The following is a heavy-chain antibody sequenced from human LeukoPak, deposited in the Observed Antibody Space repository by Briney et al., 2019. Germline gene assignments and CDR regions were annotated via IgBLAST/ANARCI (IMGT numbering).Heavy chain of an antibody. D-gene: IGHD3-9*01. CDR3: AKAAYILTGYYHFDY. J-gene: IGHJ4*02. V-gene: IGHV3-30*02. CDR1: GFTFSSYG. Sequence: GESLKISCAASGFTFSSYGMHWVRQAPGKGLEWVAFIRYDGSNKFYADSVRGRFTISRDNSKNTLYLQMNSLRAEDTALYYCAKAAYILTGYYHFDYWGQGTLVTVSS. CDR2: IRYDGSNK.